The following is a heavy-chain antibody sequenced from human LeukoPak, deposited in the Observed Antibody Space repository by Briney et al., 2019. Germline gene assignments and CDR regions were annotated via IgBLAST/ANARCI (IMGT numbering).Heavy chain of an antibody. CDR1: GFTFSSYS. Sequence: SGGSLRLSCAASGFTFSSYSMNWVRQAPGKGLEWVSSISSSSSYIYYADSVKGRFTISRDNAKNSLYLQMNSLRAEDTAVYYCARADGADYYYYYYMDVWGKGTTVTVSS. D-gene: IGHD3-10*01. CDR2: ISSSSSYI. V-gene: IGHV3-21*01. J-gene: IGHJ6*03. CDR3: ARADGADYYYYYYMDV.